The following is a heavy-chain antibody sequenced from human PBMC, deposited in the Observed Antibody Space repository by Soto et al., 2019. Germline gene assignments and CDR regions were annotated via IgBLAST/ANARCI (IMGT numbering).Heavy chain of an antibody. CDR3: ARAGFVSGLNDFRGMDV. D-gene: IGHD6-19*01. V-gene: IGHV1-69*11. J-gene: IGHJ6*02. Sequence: VQLVQSGAEVRKPGSSVKVSCQVSGVTFSTSTITWVRQAPGQGLEWMVSIIPILGPEKYTQKFQGRVTITADESASVDYMELSSLTSEDTAVYYCARAGFVSGLNDFRGMDVWGQGTTVTFSS. CDR2: IIPILGPE. CDR1: GVTFSTST.